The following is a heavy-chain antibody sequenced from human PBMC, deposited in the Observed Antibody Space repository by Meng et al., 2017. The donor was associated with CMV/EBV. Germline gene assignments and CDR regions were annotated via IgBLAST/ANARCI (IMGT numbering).Heavy chain of an antibody. CDR1: GNIFTNNG. CDR2: ISADNQNT. V-gene: IGHV1-18*01. CDR3: AMGGDYGDYHDPFDY. Sequence: GGSLRLSCKAPGNIFTNNGISWVRQAPGQRLEWMGWISADNQNTNLVQRFQGRVTMTIETSTNTAYVELRSLRSDDTAVYYCAMGGDYGDYHDPFDYWGQGTLVTVSS. J-gene: IGHJ4*02. D-gene: IGHD4-17*01.